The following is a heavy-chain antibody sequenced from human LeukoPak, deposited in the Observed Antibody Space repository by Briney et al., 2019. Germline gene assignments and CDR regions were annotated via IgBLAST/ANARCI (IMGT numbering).Heavy chain of an antibody. V-gene: IGHV1-46*01. CDR3: VRELAGSYFDY. D-gene: IGHD2-15*01. Sequence: ASVKVSCKASGYTFSNYYIHGVRQAPGQGLEWMGKINPSGGRTVYAQKFQGRVTVTRDTSTSTVYMDLSSLRSEDAAVYYCVRELAGSYFDYWGQGTLVTVSS. CDR2: INPSGGRT. CDR1: GYTFSNYY. J-gene: IGHJ4*02.